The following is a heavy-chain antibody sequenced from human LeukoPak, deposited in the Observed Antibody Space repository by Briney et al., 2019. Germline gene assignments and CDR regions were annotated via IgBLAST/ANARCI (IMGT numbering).Heavy chain of an antibody. Sequence: PGGSLRLSCAASGFTSSSYWMHWVRQAPGKGLVWVSRINSDGSSTSYADSVKGRFTISRDNAKNTLYLQMNSLRAEDTAVYYCARSGWSLANWFDPWGQGTLVTVSS. CDR3: ARSGWSLANWFDP. CDR2: INSDGSST. D-gene: IGHD6-19*01. V-gene: IGHV3-74*01. CDR1: GFTSSSYW. J-gene: IGHJ5*02.